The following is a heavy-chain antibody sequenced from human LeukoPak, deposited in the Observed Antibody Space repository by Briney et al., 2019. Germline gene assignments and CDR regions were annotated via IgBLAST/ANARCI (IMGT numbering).Heavy chain of an antibody. CDR3: ARGRFCTNGVCYDSSFYGLDV. CDR2: IWFDGTNK. J-gene: IGHJ6*02. Sequence: GGSLRLSCAASGFTFSSYGMHWVRQAPGKGLEWVAVIWFDGTNKYSADSLQGRFAISRDNSENTLYLHMNSLRAEDTAVYYCARGRFCTNGVCYDSSFYGLDVWGQGTTVTVAS. CDR1: GFTFSSYG. V-gene: IGHV3-33*01. D-gene: IGHD2-8*01.